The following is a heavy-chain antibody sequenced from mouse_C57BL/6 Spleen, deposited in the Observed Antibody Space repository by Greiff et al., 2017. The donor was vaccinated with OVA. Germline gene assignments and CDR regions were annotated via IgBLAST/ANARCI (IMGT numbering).Heavy chain of an antibody. CDR3: ARRGYGSSPVYY. D-gene: IGHD1-1*01. V-gene: IGHV1-59*01. Sequence: QVQLQQPGAELVRPGTSVKLSCKASGYTFTSYWMHWVKQRPGQGLEWIGVIDPSDSYTNYNQKLKGKATLTVDTSSSTAYMQLSSLTSEDSAVYDCARRGYGSSPVYYWGQGALVTVSA. CDR2: IDPSDSYT. CDR1: GYTFTSYW. J-gene: IGHJ3*01.